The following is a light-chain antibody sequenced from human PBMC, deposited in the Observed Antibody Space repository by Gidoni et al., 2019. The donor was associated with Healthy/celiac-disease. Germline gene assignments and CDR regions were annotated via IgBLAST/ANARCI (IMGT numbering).Light chain of an antibody. CDR1: QSVSSN. CDR3: QQYNNWPRT. J-gene: IGKJ1*01. CDR2: GAS. Sequence: EIVMTQCPATLSVAPGERAPLACRASQSVSSNLAWYQQKPGRAHRLLLYGASTRATGSPSRFSGSGSGTEFTLTISSLQSEDFAVYYCQQYNNWPRTFXXXTKVEIK. V-gene: IGKV3-15*01.